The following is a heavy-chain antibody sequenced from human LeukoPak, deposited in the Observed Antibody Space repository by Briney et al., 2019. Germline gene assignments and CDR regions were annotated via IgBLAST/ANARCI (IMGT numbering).Heavy chain of an antibody. CDR1: GGSFSGYY. Sequence: SETLSLTCAVYGGSFSGYYWSWIRQPPGKGLEWIGEINHSGSTNYNPSLKSRVTISVDTSKNQFSLKLSSVTAADTAVYYCARGEGGDDFWSGYCFCRWFDPWGQGTLVTVSS. J-gene: IGHJ5*02. V-gene: IGHV4-34*01. D-gene: IGHD3-3*01. CDR2: INHSGST. CDR3: ARGEGGDDFWSGYCFCRWFDP.